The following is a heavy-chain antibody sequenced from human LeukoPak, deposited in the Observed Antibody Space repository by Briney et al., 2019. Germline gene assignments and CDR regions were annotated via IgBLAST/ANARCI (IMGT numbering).Heavy chain of an antibody. D-gene: IGHD2-15*01. CDR3: AKDRLYCSGGSCYEAGWFDP. V-gene: IGHV4-59*12. J-gene: IGHJ5*02. CDR1: GGSISSYY. Sequence: SETLSLTCTVSGGSISSYYWSWIRQPPGKGLEWIGYIYYSGSTNYNPSLKSRVTISVDTSKNQFSLKLSSVTAADTAVYYCAKDRLYCSGGSCYEAGWFDPWGQGTLVTVSS. CDR2: IYYSGST.